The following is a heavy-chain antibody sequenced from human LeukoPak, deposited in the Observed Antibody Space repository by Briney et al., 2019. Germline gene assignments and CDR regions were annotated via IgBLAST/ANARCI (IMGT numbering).Heavy chain of an antibody. D-gene: IGHD3-22*01. CDR2: ISGSGRNT. V-gene: IGHV3-23*01. Sequence: GGSLRLSCAASGFTFSSYAMNWVRQAPLKGLEWVSAISGSGRNTYYADSVKGRFTISRVNSENTLYLQMNSLRAEDSAVYYCVTNYFDSSAYYPDFDYWGQGALVTVSS. J-gene: IGHJ4*02. CDR1: GFTFSSYA. CDR3: VTNYFDSSAYYPDFDY.